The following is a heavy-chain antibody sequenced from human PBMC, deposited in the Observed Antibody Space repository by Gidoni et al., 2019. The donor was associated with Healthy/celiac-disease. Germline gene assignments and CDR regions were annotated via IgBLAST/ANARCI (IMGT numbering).Heavy chain of an antibody. CDR1: GASFSGYY. CDR2: INHSGST. CDR3: ARGRRWELHPLDY. D-gene: IGHD1-26*01. J-gene: IGHJ4*02. V-gene: IGHV4-34*01. Sequence: QVQLQQWGAGLLKPSETLSLTCAVYGASFSGYYWSWIRQPPGTGLELIGEINHSGSTNYNPSLKSRVTISVDTSKNQFSLKLSSVTAADTAVYYCARGRRWELHPLDYWGQGTLVTVSS.